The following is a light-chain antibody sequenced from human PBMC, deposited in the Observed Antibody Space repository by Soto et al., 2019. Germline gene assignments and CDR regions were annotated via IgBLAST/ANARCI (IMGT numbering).Light chain of an antibody. V-gene: IGLV1-44*01. CDR2: SNN. CDR3: ATWDDSLNGFYV. J-gene: IGLJ1*01. Sequence: QSVLTQPPSASGTPGQRVTISCSGSSSNIGSNTVNWYQQLPGTAPKLLIYSNNQRPSGVPDRSSGSKPGTSASLAISGLQSEDEADYYCATWDDSLNGFYVFGTGTKVTVL. CDR1: SSNIGSNT.